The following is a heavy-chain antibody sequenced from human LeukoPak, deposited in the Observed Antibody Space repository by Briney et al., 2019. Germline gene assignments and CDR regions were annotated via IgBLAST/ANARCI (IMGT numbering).Heavy chain of an antibody. V-gene: IGHV4-34*01. J-gene: IGHJ4*02. CDR1: GGSFSGYY. CDR2: INHSGST. Sequence: PSETLSLTCAVYGGSFSGYYWSWIRQPPGKGLEWIGEINHSGSTNYNPSLKSRVTISVDTSKNQFSLRLSSVTAADTAVYYCARHPGVAAAGTAERFDYWGQGTLVTVSS. D-gene: IGHD6-13*01. CDR3: ARHPGVAAAGTAERFDY.